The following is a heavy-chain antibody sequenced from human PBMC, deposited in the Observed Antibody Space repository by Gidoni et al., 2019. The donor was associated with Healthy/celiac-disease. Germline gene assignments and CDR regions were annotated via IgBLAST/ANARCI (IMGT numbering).Heavy chain of an antibody. CDR1: GFLVSSNY. J-gene: IGHJ4*02. V-gene: IGHV3-66*01. D-gene: IGHD3-3*01. CDR3: ARSITIFGVVPYN. CDR2: IYSGGST. Sequence: EVQLVESGGGLVQRGGSLRLSCAASGFLVSSNYMSWVRQAPGKGLEGVSVIYSGGSTYYADSVKGRFTISRDNSKNTLYLQMNSLRAEDTAVYYCARSITIFGVVPYNWGQGTLVTVSS.